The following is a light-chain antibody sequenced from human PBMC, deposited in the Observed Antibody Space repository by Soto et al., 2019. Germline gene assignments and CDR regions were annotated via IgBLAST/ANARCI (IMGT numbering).Light chain of an antibody. V-gene: IGKV3-20*01. CDR3: QQYGSSPST. J-gene: IGKJ1*01. CDR2: GAS. Sequence: ERVLTHSPGALSLSPGERATLSCRASQSVSSSYLAWYQQKPGQAPRLLIYGASSRATGIPDRFSGSGSGTDLTLTISRLVPEDFAVYYCQQYGSSPSTFGQGTKV. CDR1: QSVSSSY.